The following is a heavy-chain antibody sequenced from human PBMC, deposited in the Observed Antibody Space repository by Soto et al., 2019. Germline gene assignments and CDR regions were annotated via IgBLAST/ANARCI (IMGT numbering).Heavy chain of an antibody. CDR1: GGSVSSGSYY. V-gene: IGHV4-61*01. Sequence: QVQLQESGPGLVKPSETLSLTCTVSGGSVSSGSYYWSWIRQPPRKGLEWIGYIYYSGSTNYNPSLKSRVTISVDTSKNQFSLKLSSVTAADTAVYYCARTGTTVRWFDPWGQGTLVTVSS. J-gene: IGHJ5*02. CDR2: IYYSGST. CDR3: ARTGTTVRWFDP. D-gene: IGHD1-7*01.